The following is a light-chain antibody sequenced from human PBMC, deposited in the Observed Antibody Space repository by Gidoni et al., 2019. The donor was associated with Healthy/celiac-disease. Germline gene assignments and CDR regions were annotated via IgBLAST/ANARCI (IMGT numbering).Light chain of an antibody. CDR1: NIGSKN. Sequence: SYELTQPPSVSVALGQTARSTCGGNNIGSKNVHWYQQKPGQAPVLVIYRDSNRPSGIPERFSGSNSGNTATLTISRAQAGDEADYYCQVWDSSTAEVVFGGGTKLTVL. J-gene: IGLJ2*01. CDR2: RDS. V-gene: IGLV3-9*01. CDR3: QVWDSSTAEVV.